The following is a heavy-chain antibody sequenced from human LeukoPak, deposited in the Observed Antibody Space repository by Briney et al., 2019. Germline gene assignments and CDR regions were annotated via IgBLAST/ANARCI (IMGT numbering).Heavy chain of an antibody. Sequence: GGSLRLSCAASGFAVSSNYMSWVRQAPGKGLEWVSVIYSGGNTYYTDFVKGRFTISRDNSKNTLYLQMNSLRAEDTAVYYCARDAGRKDDYWGQGTLVTVSS. CDR2: IYSGGNT. J-gene: IGHJ4*02. CDR3: ARDAGRKDDY. CDR1: GFAVSSNY. V-gene: IGHV3-53*01.